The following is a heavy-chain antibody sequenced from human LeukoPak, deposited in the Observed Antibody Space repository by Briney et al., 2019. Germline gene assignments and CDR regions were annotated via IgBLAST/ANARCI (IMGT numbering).Heavy chain of an antibody. Sequence: GGSLRLSCAAPGFTFSDYYMSWIRQAPGKGLEWVSYISSSGSTIYYADSVKGRFTISRDNARNSLYLQMNSLRAEDTAVYYCARDVCSGGSCPYDAFDIWGQGTMVTVSS. CDR1: GFTFSDYY. CDR2: ISSSGSTI. D-gene: IGHD2-15*01. V-gene: IGHV3-11*04. CDR3: ARDVCSGGSCPYDAFDI. J-gene: IGHJ3*02.